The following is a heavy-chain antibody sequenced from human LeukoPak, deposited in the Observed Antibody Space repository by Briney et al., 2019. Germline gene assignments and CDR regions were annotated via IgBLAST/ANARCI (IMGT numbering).Heavy chain of an antibody. CDR2: ISGSGGST. J-gene: IGHJ4*02. D-gene: IGHD3-22*01. CDR1: GFTFSSYA. V-gene: IGHV3-23*01. CDR3: AKDRIYYDSSGLTHDY. Sequence: SGGSLRLSCAASGFTFSSYAMSWVRQAPGKGLEWVSAISGSGGSTYYADSVKGRFTISRDNSKNTLYLQMNSLRAEDTAVYYCAKDRIYYDSSGLTHDYWAQGPLVPVPS.